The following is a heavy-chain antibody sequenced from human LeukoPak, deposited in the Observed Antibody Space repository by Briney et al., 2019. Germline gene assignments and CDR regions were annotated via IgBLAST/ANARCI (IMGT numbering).Heavy chain of an antibody. CDR3: AADGRGSSGYYYVDY. Sequence: SETLSLTCAVYGGSFSGYYWSWIRQPPGKGLEWIGSIYYSGSTYYNPSLKSRVTISVDTSKNQFSLKLSSVTAADTAVYYCAADGRGSSGYYYVDYWGQGTLVTVSS. V-gene: IGHV4-34*01. CDR2: IYYSGST. J-gene: IGHJ4*02. CDR1: GGSFSGYY. D-gene: IGHD3-22*01.